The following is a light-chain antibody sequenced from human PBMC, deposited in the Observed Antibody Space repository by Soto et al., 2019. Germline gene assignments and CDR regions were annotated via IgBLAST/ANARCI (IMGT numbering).Light chain of an antibody. Sequence: DIQMTQSPSSLSSSVGDRVTITFLASQSISSYLNWYQQKPGKAPKLLIYAASSLQSGVPSKFSGSGSGTEFTLTISSLQPEDFATYYCQQLNSYLITFGQGTRLEIK. CDR1: QSISSY. CDR3: QQLNSYLIT. J-gene: IGKJ5*01. V-gene: IGKV1-9*01. CDR2: AAS.